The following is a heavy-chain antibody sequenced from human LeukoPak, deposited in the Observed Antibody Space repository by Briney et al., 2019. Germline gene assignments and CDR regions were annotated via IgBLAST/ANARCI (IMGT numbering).Heavy chain of an antibody. D-gene: IGHD6-13*01. J-gene: IGHJ5*02. Sequence: ASVKVSCKASGYTFASYYMHWVRQAPGQGLEWMGIINPSGGSTSYAQKFQGRVTMTRDTSTSTVYMELSSLRSEDTAVYYCARGHIAAAGTVWFDPWGQGTLVTVSS. CDR2: INPSGGST. V-gene: IGHV1-46*01. CDR1: GYTFASYY. CDR3: ARGHIAAAGTVWFDP.